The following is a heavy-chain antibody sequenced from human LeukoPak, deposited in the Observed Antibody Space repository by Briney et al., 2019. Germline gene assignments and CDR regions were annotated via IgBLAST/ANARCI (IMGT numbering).Heavy chain of an antibody. D-gene: IGHD6-13*01. Sequence: PGGSLRLSCAASGFTFSSYSMNWVRQAPGKGLEWVSYISSRSSTIYYADSVKGRFTISRDNAKNSLYLQMNSLRAEDTAVYYCARVYCGHRRSSWYVYYYYYYYMDVWGKGTTVTVSS. CDR3: ARVYCGHRRSSWYVYYYYYYYMDV. V-gene: IGHV3-48*01. CDR1: GFTFSSYS. J-gene: IGHJ6*03. CDR2: ISSRSSTI.